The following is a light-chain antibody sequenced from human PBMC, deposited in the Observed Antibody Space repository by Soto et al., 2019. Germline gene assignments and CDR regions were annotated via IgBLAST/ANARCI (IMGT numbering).Light chain of an antibody. Sequence: QSALTQPASVSGSPGQSITISCTGTSSDVGGYNYVSWYQQHPGKAPKLIIYEVSTRPSGVSNRFSGSKSGNTASLTISGLQAEDEGDYYCCSYTSSSTLVVFGGGTKLTVL. CDR1: SSDVGGYNY. CDR3: CSYTSSSTLVV. J-gene: IGLJ2*01. CDR2: EVS. V-gene: IGLV2-14*01.